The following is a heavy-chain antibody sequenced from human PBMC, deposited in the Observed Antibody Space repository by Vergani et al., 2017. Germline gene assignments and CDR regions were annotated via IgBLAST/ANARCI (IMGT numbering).Heavy chain of an antibody. CDR3: ARGTPGYQGGDRRFDP. V-gene: IGHV3-48*01. J-gene: IGHJ5*02. Sequence: QLVESGGGLVQPGGSLRLSCAASGFTFSSYSMSWVRQAPGKGLEWVSFISSSTTISYADSVKGRFTISRDNGEYSLYLQMNSLRAEDTAVYFCARGTPGYQGGDRRFDPWGQGTLVTVSS. CDR1: GFTFSSYS. CDR2: ISSSTTI. D-gene: IGHD5-12*01.